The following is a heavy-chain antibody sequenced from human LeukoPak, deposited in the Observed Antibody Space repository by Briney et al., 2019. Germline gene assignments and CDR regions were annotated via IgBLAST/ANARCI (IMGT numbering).Heavy chain of an antibody. CDR2: INHSGST. CDR1: GGSFSGYY. V-gene: IGHV4-34*01. D-gene: IGHD4-11*01. J-gene: IGHJ6*03. Sequence: PSEILCLTCAVYGGSFSGYYWSWIRQPPGKGLEWIGEINHSGSTNYNPSLKSRLTMSVDISKNQFSLKMTSVTAADTAIYYCATTVTYTYLDVWGKGTTVTVSS. CDR3: ATTVTYTYLDV.